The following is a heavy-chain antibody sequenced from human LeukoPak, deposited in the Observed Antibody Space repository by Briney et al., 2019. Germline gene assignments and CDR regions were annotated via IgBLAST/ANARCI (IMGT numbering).Heavy chain of an antibody. CDR3: ARESRATHFDY. CDR2: IYYSGST. Sequence: PSETLSLTCTVSGASISSYCWSWIRQPPGKGLEWIGYIYYSGSTNYNPSLKSRVTISVDTSKNQFSLKLSSVTAADTAVYYCARESRATHFDYWGQGTLVTVSS. CDR1: GASISSYC. V-gene: IGHV4-59*01. J-gene: IGHJ4*02.